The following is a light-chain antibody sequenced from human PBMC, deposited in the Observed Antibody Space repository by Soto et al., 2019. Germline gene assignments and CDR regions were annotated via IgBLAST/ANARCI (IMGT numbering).Light chain of an antibody. J-gene: IGKJ1*01. CDR1: QSISSY. CDR3: QESYRTPRWT. V-gene: IGKV1-39*01. Sequence: DIQSTQSPSSLSASVGDRVPITCSSSQSISSYLNWYQQKPGKAHKLLIYAASTLQSGVPSRFSGSGSGTDFTLTISSLQPEDFATYYCQESYRTPRWTFGQGTKVDIK. CDR2: AAS.